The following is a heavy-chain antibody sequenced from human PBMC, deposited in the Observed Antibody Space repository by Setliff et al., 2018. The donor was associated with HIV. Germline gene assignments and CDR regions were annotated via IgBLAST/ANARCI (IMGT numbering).Heavy chain of an antibody. CDR1: GGTFSSYA. CDR3: TKNLYRSPWSPLDY. CDR2: ITPLLGTT. J-gene: IGHJ4*02. D-gene: IGHD6-19*01. Sequence: SVKVSCKASGGTFSSYAISWVRQAPGQGLEWMGGITPLLGTTNYAQKFQGRVTITTDESTSTAYMELSSLRAEDTAVYYCTKNLYRSPWSPLDYWGQGTLVTVSS. V-gene: IGHV1-69*05.